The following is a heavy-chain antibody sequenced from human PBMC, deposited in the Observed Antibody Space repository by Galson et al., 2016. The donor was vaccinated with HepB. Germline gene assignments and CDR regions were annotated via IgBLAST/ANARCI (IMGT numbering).Heavy chain of an antibody. CDR2: ISAYNGNI. CDR3: ARWESYSNYEFDY. D-gene: IGHD4-11*01. CDR1: GYTFTNYG. V-gene: IGHV1-18*01. Sequence: SVKVSCKASGYTFTNYGINWVRQAPGQGLEWMGWISAYNGNIKYTQKFQGRVTMTTDTSTSTAYMELRSLRSDDTAVYYRARWESYSNYEFDYWGQGTLVTVSS. J-gene: IGHJ4*02.